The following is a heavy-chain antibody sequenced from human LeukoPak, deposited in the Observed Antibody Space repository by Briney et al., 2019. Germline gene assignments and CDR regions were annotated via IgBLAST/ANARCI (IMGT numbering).Heavy chain of an antibody. V-gene: IGHV3-9*01. J-gene: IGHJ4*02. CDR1: GFTFDDYA. Sequence: GRSLRLSCAASGFTFDDYAMHWVRQAPGKGLEWVSGISWNSGSIGYADSVKGRFTISRDNAKNSLYLQMNSPRAEDTALYYCAKAPGSSIAASYYFDYWGQGTLVTVSS. CDR2: ISWNSGSI. D-gene: IGHD6-6*01. CDR3: AKAPGSSIAASYYFDY.